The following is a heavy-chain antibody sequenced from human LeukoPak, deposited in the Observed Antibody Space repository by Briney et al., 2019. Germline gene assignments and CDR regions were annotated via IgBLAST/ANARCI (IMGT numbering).Heavy chain of an antibody. J-gene: IGHJ3*02. CDR2: MRSKAYGGTT. CDR1: GLTFGDYA. Sequence: GGSLRLSCTASGLTFGDYAMNWVRQAPGIGLEWVGFMRSKAYGGTTEYAASVKGRFTISRDESKSIAYLQMNSLKTEDTAVYYCTSGYCSSSSCSYGAFDIWGQGTLVTVSS. D-gene: IGHD2-2*03. CDR3: TSGYCSSSSCSYGAFDI. V-gene: IGHV3-49*04.